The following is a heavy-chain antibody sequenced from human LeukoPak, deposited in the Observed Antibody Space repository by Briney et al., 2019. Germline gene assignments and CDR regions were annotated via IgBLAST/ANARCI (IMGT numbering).Heavy chain of an antibody. J-gene: IGHJ4*02. CDR2: VKRKIDGKTT. CDR1: GFTFSNAW. V-gene: IGHV3-15*01. Sequence: PGGSLRLSCAASGFTFSNAWMTWVRQAPGKGLEGVGRVKRKIDGKTTDSPEAVKGRFAISRDASKNTVYLQMNSLKTEDTALYYCTTDSAAYWGRGTLVTVSS. CDR3: TTDSAAY.